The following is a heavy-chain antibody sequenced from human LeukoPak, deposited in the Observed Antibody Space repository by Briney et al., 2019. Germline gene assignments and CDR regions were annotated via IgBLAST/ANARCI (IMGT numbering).Heavy chain of an antibody. Sequence: GRSLRLSCVASGFTFTGHSMHWVRQAPGKGLEWMAVVGNDEKTKFYADSLKGRFTVSRDNSKNTVYLQMNSLRDEDTAVYYCAREKQSGGTPFDYWGQGSLVTVSS. CDR1: GFTFTGHS. CDR3: AREKQSGGTPFDY. D-gene: IGHD1-26*01. J-gene: IGHJ4*02. V-gene: IGHV3-30*04. CDR2: VGNDEKTK.